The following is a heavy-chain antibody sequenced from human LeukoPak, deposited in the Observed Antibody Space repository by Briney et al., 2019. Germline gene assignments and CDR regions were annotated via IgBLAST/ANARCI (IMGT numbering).Heavy chain of an antibody. D-gene: IGHD3-9*01. CDR1: GFTFSSYG. CDR2: IWYDGSNK. Sequence: GGSPRLSCAASGFTFSSYGMHWVRQAPGKGLEWVAVIWYDGSNKYYADSVKGRFTISRDNSKNTLYLQMNSLRAEDTAVYYCARVKVRYFDWAPIDYWGQGTLVTVSS. V-gene: IGHV3-33*01. CDR3: ARVKVRYFDWAPIDY. J-gene: IGHJ4*02.